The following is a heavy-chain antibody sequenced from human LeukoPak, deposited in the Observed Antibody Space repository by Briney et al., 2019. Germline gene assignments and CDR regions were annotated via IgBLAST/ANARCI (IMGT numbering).Heavy chain of an antibody. J-gene: IGHJ4*02. CDR1: GFTFSNYW. D-gene: IGHD3-3*01. V-gene: IGHV3-74*01. CDR3: VRLLDVDY. CDR2: INTDGSIT. Sequence: GGSLRLSCTASGFTFSNYWMHCVRQTPGKGLVWLSRINTDGSITHYADSVKGRFTISRDNAKKTVYLQMNSLRAEDTAVYYCVRLLDVDYWGQGTLVTVSS.